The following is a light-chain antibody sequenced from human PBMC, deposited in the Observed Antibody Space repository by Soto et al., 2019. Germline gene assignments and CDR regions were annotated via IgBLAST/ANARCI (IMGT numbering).Light chain of an antibody. J-gene: IGLJ2*01. CDR3: QTWGTGTVV. CDR1: SGHSSYA. V-gene: IGLV4-69*01. CDR2: LNSDGSH. Sequence: QSVLTQSPSASASLGASVKLTCTLSSGHSSYAIAWHQQQPEKGPRYLMKLNSDGSHSKGDGIPDRFSGSSSGAERYLTISILQSEDEADYYWQTWGTGTVVFGGGTQLTVL.